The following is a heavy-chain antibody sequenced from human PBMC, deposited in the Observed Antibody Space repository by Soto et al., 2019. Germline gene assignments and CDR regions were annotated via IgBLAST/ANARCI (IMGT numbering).Heavy chain of an antibody. CDR1: GYTFTSYG. Sequence: GASVKVSCKASGYTFTSYGISWVRQAPGQGLEWMGWISAYNGNTNYAQKLQGRVTMTTDTSTSTAYMELRSLRSDDTAVYYCARVLVRYSSGWYGYFDYWAQGTLVTCSS. CDR2: ISAYNGNT. D-gene: IGHD6-19*01. V-gene: IGHV1-18*01. CDR3: ARVLVRYSSGWYGYFDY. J-gene: IGHJ4*02.